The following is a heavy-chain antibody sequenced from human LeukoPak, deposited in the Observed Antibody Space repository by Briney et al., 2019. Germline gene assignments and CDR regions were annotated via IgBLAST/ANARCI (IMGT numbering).Heavy chain of an antibody. CDR1: GYTFTSYG. CDR3: ARENDYVWGSYRYNAFDI. V-gene: IGHV1-18*01. J-gene: IGHJ3*02. D-gene: IGHD3-16*02. CDR2: ISAYNGNT. Sequence: ASVKVSCKASGYTFTSYGISWLRQAPGQGLEWMGWISAYNGNTNYAQKLQGRVTMTTDTSTSTAYMELRSLRSDDTAVYYCARENDYVWGSYRYNAFDIWGQGTMVTVSS.